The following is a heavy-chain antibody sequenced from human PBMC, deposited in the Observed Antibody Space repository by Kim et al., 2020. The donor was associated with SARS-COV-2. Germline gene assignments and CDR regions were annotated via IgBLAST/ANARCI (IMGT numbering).Heavy chain of an antibody. Sequence: SETLSLTCTVSGGSISSYYWSWIRQPPGKGLEWIGYIYYSGNTNYNPSLKSRVTISVATSKNQFSLKLSSVTAADTAVYYCARGRYWFDPWGQGTLVTVSS. CDR2: IYYSGNT. V-gene: IGHV4-59*08. J-gene: IGHJ5*02. CDR3: ARGRYWFDP. CDR1: GGSISSYY.